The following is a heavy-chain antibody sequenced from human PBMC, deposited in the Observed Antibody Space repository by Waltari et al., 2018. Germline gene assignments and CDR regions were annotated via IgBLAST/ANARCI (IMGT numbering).Heavy chain of an antibody. CDR2: IYYRWDT. Sequence: QLQLQESGPGLVKPSETLSLTCTVSGGSISSSSYYWGWIRQPPGKGLEWIGSIYYRWDTYYNPSLKSRVTISVDTSKNQFSLKLSSVTAADTAVYYCARDQGGSSGLNWFDPWGQGTLVTVSS. D-gene: IGHD6-19*01. CDR3: ARDQGGSSGLNWFDP. J-gene: IGHJ5*02. V-gene: IGHV4-39*07. CDR1: GGSISSSSYY.